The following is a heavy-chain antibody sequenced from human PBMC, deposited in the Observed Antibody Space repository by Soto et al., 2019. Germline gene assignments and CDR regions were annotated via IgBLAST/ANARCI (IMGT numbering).Heavy chain of an antibody. CDR1: GYTFTGYY. Sequence: VASVKVSCKASGYTFTGYYMHWVRQAPGQGLEWMGWINPNSGGTNYAQKFQGRVTMTRDTSISTAYMELSRLRSDDTAVYYCARDLPPEIAAAGSGWFDPWGQGTLVTVSS. CDR2: INPNSGGT. J-gene: IGHJ5*02. V-gene: IGHV1-2*02. D-gene: IGHD6-13*01. CDR3: ARDLPPEIAAAGSGWFDP.